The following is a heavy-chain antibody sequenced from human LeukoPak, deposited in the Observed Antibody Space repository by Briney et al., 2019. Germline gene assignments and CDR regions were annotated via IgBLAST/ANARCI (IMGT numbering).Heavy chain of an antibody. D-gene: IGHD1-7*01. V-gene: IGHV3-23*01. CDR2: ISGSGGST. CDR1: GFTFSSYA. J-gene: IGHJ4*02. Sequence: GGSLRLSCAASGFTFSSYAMSWVRQAPGKGPEWVSAISGSGGSTYYADSVKGRFTISRDNSKNTLYLQMNSLRAEDTAVYYCAKGSGYNWNYYFDYWGQGTLVTVSS. CDR3: AKGSGYNWNYYFDY.